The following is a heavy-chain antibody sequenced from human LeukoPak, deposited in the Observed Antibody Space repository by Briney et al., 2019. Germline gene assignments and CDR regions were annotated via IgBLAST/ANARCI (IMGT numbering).Heavy chain of an antibody. CDR1: GGSLSNYY. V-gene: IGHV4-59*01. Sequence: SETLSLTCTVSGGSLSNYYWNWIRQPPGKGLEWIGYIYYSGNTNYNPSLKSRVTISVDTSKNQFSLKLSSVTAADTAVYYCAREGLATMIRGVIPYWGQGTLVTVSS. D-gene: IGHD3-10*01. CDR3: AREGLATMIRGVIPY. CDR2: IYYSGNT. J-gene: IGHJ4*02.